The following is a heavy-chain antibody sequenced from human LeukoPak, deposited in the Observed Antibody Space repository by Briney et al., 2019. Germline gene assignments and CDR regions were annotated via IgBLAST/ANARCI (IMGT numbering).Heavy chain of an antibody. CDR1: GGSFSGYY. CDR3: ARGTMTTVTYYFDY. J-gene: IGHJ4*02. D-gene: IGHD4-17*01. V-gene: IGHV4-34*01. CDR2: IHHSGST. Sequence: SETLSLTCAVYGGSFSGYYWSWIRQPPGKGPEWNGEIHHSGSTNYNPSLKSRVTISVDTSKNQFSLKLSSVTAADTAVYYCARGTMTTVTYYFDYWGQGTLVTVSS.